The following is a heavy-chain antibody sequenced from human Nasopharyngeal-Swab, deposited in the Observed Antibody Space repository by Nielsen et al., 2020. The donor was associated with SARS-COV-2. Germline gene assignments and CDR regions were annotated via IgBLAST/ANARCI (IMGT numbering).Heavy chain of an antibody. Sequence: SETLPLTCAVYGGSFSGYYWSWIRQPPGKGLEWIGEINHSGSTNYNPSLKSRVTISVDTSKNQFSLKLSSVTAADTAVYYCARGSLGSFSTVTRIYGMDVWGQGTTVTVSS. V-gene: IGHV4-34*01. CDR3: ARGSLGSFSTVTRIYGMDV. CDR2: INHSGST. CDR1: GGSFSGYY. D-gene: IGHD4-17*01. J-gene: IGHJ6*02.